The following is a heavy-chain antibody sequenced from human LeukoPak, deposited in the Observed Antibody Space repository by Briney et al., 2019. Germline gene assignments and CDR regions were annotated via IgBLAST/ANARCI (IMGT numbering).Heavy chain of an antibody. CDR2: IYYSGST. CDR3: ARDHGGNGDDAFDI. CDR1: GGSISSGGYY. V-gene: IGHV4-31*03. Sequence: SQTLSLTCTVSGGSISSGGYYWSWIRQHPGKGLEWIGYIYYSGSTYYNPSLKSRVTISVDTSKNQFSLKLSSVTAADTAVYYCARDHGGNGDDAFDIWGQGTMVTVSS. D-gene: IGHD4-23*01. J-gene: IGHJ3*02.